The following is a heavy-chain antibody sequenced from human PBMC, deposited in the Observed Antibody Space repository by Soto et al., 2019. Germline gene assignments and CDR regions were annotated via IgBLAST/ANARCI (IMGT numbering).Heavy chain of an antibody. V-gene: IGHV1-69*01. Sequence: QVLLVQSGAEVKKPGSSVKVSCKVSGGSFRRYAISWVRQAPGQGLEWMGGIIPILGSPNYAQKCQDRVTIIADESTSTTYMELSSLRSEDAAVYYCASRERVDAFDIWGQGTMVTVSS. J-gene: IGHJ3*02. CDR2: IIPILGSP. D-gene: IGHD1-26*01. CDR3: ASRERVDAFDI. CDR1: GGSFRRYA.